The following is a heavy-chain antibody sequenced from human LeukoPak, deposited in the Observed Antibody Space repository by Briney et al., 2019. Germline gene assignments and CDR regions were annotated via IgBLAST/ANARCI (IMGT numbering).Heavy chain of an antibody. J-gene: IGHJ4*02. D-gene: IGHD3-10*01. V-gene: IGHV1-18*01. CDR1: GYTFTSYG. CDR2: ISAYNGNT. CDR3: ARDYHGSGSLTTFDY. Sequence: ASVKVSCKASGYTFTSYGISWVRQAPGQGLEWMGWISAYNGNTNYAQKLQGRVTMTTDTSTSTAYMELSSLRSEDTAVYYCARDYHGSGSLTTFDYWGQGTLVTVSS.